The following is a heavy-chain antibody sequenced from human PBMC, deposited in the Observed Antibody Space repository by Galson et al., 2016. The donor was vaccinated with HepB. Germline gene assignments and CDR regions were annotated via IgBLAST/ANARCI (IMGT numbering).Heavy chain of an antibody. D-gene: IGHD3-9*01. Sequence: SLRLSCAASGFTFSRYGMHWVCQAPGKGLEWVAVISYDGSNKYYEDSVKGRFTISRDNSKNTLYLQMNSLRAEDTAVYYCAKDSYYDILTGPTYNYYGMDVWGQGTTVTVSS. V-gene: IGHV3-30*18. CDR1: GFTFSRYG. J-gene: IGHJ6*02. CDR2: ISYDGSNK. CDR3: AKDSYYDILTGPTYNYYGMDV.